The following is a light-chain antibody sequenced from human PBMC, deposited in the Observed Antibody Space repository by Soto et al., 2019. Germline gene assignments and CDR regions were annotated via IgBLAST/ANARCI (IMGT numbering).Light chain of an antibody. V-gene: IGLV2-11*01. CDR3: SSYAGNNIVV. Sequence: QSALTQPRSVSGSPGQSVTISCTGTSSDIGGYNYVSWYQQHPGTAPKLVIYEVSERPSAVPDRFSGSKSGNTASLTVSGLQADDEADYYCSSYAGNNIVVFGGGTKVTVL. CDR1: SSDIGGYNY. J-gene: IGLJ2*01. CDR2: EVS.